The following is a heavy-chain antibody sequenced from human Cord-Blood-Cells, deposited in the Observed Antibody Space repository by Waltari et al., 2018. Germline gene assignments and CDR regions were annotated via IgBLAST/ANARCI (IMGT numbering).Heavy chain of an antibody. CDR2: INHSGST. Sequence: QVQLQQWGAGLLKPSATLSLTCDVYGGSVSGYSWSWIRQPPGKGLEWIGEINHSGSTNYNPSLKSRVTISVDTSKNQFSLKLSSVTAADTAVYYCARGVQLGPMGYWGQGTLVTVSS. CDR3: ARGVQLGPMGY. D-gene: IGHD7-27*01. J-gene: IGHJ4*02. V-gene: IGHV4-34*01. CDR1: GGSVSGYS.